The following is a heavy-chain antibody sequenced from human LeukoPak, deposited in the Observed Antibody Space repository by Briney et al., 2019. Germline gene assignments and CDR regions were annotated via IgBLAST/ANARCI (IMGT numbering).Heavy chain of an antibody. V-gene: IGHV4-39*01. Sequence: PSETLSLTCTVSGGSISTSDRYWGWIRQPPGKGLEWIGSIYYSGITYRNPSLKSRVTISVDTSKNQFSLRVSSVTAADTAVYYCARHQEAMVRGVLYYMDVWGKGTTVTISS. D-gene: IGHD3-10*01. J-gene: IGHJ6*03. CDR2: IYYSGIT. CDR1: GGSISTSDRY. CDR3: ARHQEAMVRGVLYYMDV.